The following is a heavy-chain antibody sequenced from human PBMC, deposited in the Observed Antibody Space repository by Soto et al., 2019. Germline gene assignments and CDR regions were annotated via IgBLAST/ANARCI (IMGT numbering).Heavy chain of an antibody. J-gene: IGHJ6*02. V-gene: IGHV4-34*01. Sequence: SETLSLTCAVYGGSFSGYYWSWIRQPPGKGLEWIGEINHSGSTNYNPSLKGRVTISVDTSKNQFSLKLSSVTAADTAVYYCARGSGYSSSWYRGYYYYGMDVWGQGTTVTVS. CDR3: ARGSGYSSSWYRGYYYYGMDV. CDR1: GGSFSGYY. CDR2: INHSGST. D-gene: IGHD6-13*01.